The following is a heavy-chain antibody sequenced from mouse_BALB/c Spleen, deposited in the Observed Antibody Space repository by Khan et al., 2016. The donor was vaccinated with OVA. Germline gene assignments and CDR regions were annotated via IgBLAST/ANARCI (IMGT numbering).Heavy chain of an antibody. V-gene: IGHV1-69*02. CDR3: ARSYYYGSSTWFAY. D-gene: IGHD1-1*01. J-gene: IGHJ3*01. CDR2: IDPSDSHT. Sequence: QVQLKQSGAELVKPGASVKLSCKASGYTFSSYWMHWVKQRPGQGLEWIGEIDPSDSHTNYNQQFKGKATLNVDKSSSTAYMHLSSLTSEDSAVYYCARSYYYGSSTWFAYWGQGTLVTVSA. CDR1: GYTFSSYW.